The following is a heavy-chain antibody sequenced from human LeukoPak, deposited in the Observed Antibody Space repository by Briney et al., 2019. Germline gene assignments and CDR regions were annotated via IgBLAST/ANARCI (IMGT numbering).Heavy chain of an antibody. V-gene: IGHV4-30-2*01. CDR2: IFHSGST. CDR3: ARFYASGSSFDY. D-gene: IGHD3-10*01. J-gene: IGHJ4*02. Sequence: SETLSLTCAASGCSISSGGYPWSWLRQPPGQGLESIGYIFHSGSTYYNSSLKSRVTISVDRSKNQYSLKLSSVTAADTGVYYCARFYASGSSFDYWGQGTLVTVSS. CDR1: GCSISSGGYP.